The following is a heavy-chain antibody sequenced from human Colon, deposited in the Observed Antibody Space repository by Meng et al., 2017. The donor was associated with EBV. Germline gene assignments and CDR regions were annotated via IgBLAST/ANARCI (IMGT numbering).Heavy chain of an antibody. V-gene: IGHV4-30-4*01. CDR3: ARVTGKIYYDGSGYPEAFDY. CDR2: IYYSGSR. D-gene: IGHD3-22*01. Sequence: VQLQEPGPGLVKPSQTLPLPCTVSGDSISSTDYYWSWVRQPPGKGLEWTGYIYYSGSRYYNPSLKSRVTISVDTSKNQFSLKLSSVTAADTAVYYCARVTGKIYYDGSGYPEAFDYWGQGTLVTASS. CDR1: GDSISSTDYY. J-gene: IGHJ4*02.